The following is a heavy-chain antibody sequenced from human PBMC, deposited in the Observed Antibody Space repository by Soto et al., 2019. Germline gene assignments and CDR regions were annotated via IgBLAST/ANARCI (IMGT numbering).Heavy chain of an antibody. J-gene: IGHJ4*02. CDR3: ARGGHYYGSGSYYNPSPYYFDY. CDR1: GGSFSGYY. D-gene: IGHD3-10*01. V-gene: IGHV4-34*01. CDR2: INHSGST. Sequence: QVQLQQWGAGLLKPSETLSLTCAVYGGSFSGYYWSWIRQPPGKGLEWIGEINHSGSTNYNPSLKSRVTISVDTSKNQFSLKLSSVTAADTAVYYCARGGHYYGSGSYYNPSPYYFDYWGQGTLVTVSS.